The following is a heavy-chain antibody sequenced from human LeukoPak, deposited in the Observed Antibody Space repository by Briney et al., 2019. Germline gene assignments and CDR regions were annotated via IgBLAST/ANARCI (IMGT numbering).Heavy chain of an antibody. CDR1: GGTFSSYA. CDR3: ARSAFYGSGSYYDY. J-gene: IGHJ4*02. V-gene: IGHV1-69*05. CDR2: IIPIFDTA. D-gene: IGHD3-10*01. Sequence: SVKVSCKASGGTFSSYAISWVRQAPGQGLEWMGGIIPIFDTANYAQKFQGRVTITTDESTSTAYMELSSLRSEDTAVYYCARSAFYGSGSYYDYWGQGTLVTVSS.